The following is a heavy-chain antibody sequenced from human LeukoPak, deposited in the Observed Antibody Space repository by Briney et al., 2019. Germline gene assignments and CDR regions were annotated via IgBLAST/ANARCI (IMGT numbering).Heavy chain of an antibody. CDR2: INHSGST. Sequence: PSETLSLTCAVYGGSFSGYYWCWIRQPPGKGLEWIGEINHSGSTNHNPSLKSRVTISVDTSKNQFSLKLNSVTAADTAVYYCARTSWFHPWGQGTLVTVSS. V-gene: IGHV4-34*01. CDR3: ARTSWFHP. CDR1: GGSFSGYY. J-gene: IGHJ5*02.